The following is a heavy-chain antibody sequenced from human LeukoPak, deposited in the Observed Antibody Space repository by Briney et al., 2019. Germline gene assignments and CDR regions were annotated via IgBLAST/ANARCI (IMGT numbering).Heavy chain of an antibody. CDR3: ARAVTSTEGY. V-gene: IGHV3-7*03. CDR2: INEDGSGK. CDR1: GFTFSRYW. D-gene: IGHD4-17*01. Sequence: GGSLRLSCAASGFTFSRYWMTWVRQAPGKGLEWVASINEDGSGKHYVDSVKGRFTISRDNAQKSVYIEMNSLRAEDTAVYYCARAVTSTEGYWGQGTLVTVSS. J-gene: IGHJ4*02.